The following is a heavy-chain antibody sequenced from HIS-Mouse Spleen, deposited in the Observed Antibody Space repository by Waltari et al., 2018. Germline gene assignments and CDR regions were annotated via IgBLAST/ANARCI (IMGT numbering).Heavy chain of an antibody. CDR1: GGSIISSSYY. V-gene: IGHV4-39*07. D-gene: IGHD6-13*01. J-gene: IGHJ2*01. Sequence: QLQLQESGPGLVKPSETLSLTCTGSGGSIISSSYYWCWSRQPPGKGLEWIGSIYYSGSTYYNPSLKSRVTISVDTSKNQFSLKLSSVTAADTAVYYCAREIPYSSSWYDWYFDLWGRGTLVTVSS. CDR3: AREIPYSSSWYDWYFDL. CDR2: IYYSGST.